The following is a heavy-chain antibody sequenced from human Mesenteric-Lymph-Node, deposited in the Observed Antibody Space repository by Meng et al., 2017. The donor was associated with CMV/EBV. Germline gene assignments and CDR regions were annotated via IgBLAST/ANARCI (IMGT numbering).Heavy chain of an antibody. V-gene: IGHV4-31*02. CDR3: ARTNRGLYWGDPIDY. CDR2: IYHSGSI. CDR1: CHSISSVHYP. Sequence: CHSISSVHYPWGWIRQHLGKGLESFGYIYHSGSIYYNPSLKSRVALSVDTTKNQFSLKMSSVTAADTAMYYCARTNRGLYWGDPIDYWGQGTLVTVSS. D-gene: IGHD7-27*01. J-gene: IGHJ4*02.